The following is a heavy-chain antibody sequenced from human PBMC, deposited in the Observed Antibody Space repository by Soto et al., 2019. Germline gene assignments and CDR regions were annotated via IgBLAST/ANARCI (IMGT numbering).Heavy chain of an antibody. CDR1: GYTFTSYD. CDR3: ARDKGPVRFLEWLDSNYYGMDV. Sequence: ASVKVSCKASGYTFTSYDINWVRQATGQGLEWMGWMNPNSGNTGYAQKFQGRVTMTRNTSISTAYMELSSLRSEDTAVYYCARDKGPVRFLEWLDSNYYGMDVWGQGTTVTVSS. D-gene: IGHD3-3*01. CDR2: MNPNSGNT. J-gene: IGHJ6*02. V-gene: IGHV1-8*01.